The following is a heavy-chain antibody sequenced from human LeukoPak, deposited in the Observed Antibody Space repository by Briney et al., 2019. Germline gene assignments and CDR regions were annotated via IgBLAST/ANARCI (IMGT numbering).Heavy chain of an antibody. CDR3: ARHPYGYGATRAKPLFDY. D-gene: IGHD4/OR15-4a*01. J-gene: IGHJ4*02. Sequence: SETLSLTCAVYGGSFSGYYWSWIRQPPGKGLEWIGYIYTSGSTNHNPSLKSRVTISVDTSKNQFSLKLSSVTAADTAVYYCARHPYGYGATRAKPLFDYWGQGTLVTVSS. V-gene: IGHV4-4*09. CDR2: IYTSGST. CDR1: GGSFSGYY.